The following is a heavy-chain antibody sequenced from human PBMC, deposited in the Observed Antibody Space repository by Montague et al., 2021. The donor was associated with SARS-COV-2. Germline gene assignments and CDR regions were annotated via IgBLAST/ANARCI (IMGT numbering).Heavy chain of an antibody. CDR3: VRGIEAAGSYDY. Sequence: CAISGDSVSSNSATSNWIRHSPSRDLEWLGRTYYRSMWKSDYARSVKSRIAINPDTSKSQFSLQLSSVTPEDTALYYCVRGIEAAGSYDYWGQGTLVTVSS. D-gene: IGHD6-13*01. J-gene: IGHJ4*02. V-gene: IGHV6-1*01. CDR1: GDSVSSNSAT. CDR2: TYYRSMWKS.